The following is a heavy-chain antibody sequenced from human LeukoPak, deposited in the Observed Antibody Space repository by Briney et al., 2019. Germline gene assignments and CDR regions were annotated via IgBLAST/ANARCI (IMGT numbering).Heavy chain of an antibody. CDR3: ARERGIAAAGTRMVGY. CDR2: INPNSGGT. J-gene: IGHJ4*02. D-gene: IGHD6-13*01. CDR1: GYTFTGYY. V-gene: IGHV1-2*02. Sequence: ASVKVSCKASGYTFTGYYMHWVRQAPGQGLEWMGWINPNSGGTNYAQKFQGRVTMTRDTSISTAYMELSRLRSDDTAVYYCARERGIAAAGTRMVGYWGQGTPVTVSS.